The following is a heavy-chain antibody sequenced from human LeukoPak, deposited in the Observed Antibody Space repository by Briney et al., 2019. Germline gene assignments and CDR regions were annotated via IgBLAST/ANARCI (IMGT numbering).Heavy chain of an antibody. J-gene: IGHJ4*02. CDR3: ARAVYYYGSGSYAHFDY. D-gene: IGHD3-10*01. CDR2: INPSGGST. Sequence: ASVKASCKASGYTFTSYFMHWVRQAAGQGLEWMGIINPSGGSTSYAQKFQGRVTMTRDTSTSTVYMELSSLRSEDTAVYYCARAVYYYGSGSYAHFDYWGQGTLVTVSS. CDR1: GYTFTSYF. V-gene: IGHV1-46*01.